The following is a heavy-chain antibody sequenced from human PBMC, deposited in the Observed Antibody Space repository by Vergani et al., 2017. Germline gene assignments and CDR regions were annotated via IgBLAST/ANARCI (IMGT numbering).Heavy chain of an antibody. V-gene: IGHV1-18*01. D-gene: IGHD3-22*01. CDR3: ARDYYDSSGYYYPHFDY. Sequence: QVQPVQSGAEVKKPGASVKVSCKASGYTITSYGISWVRQAPGQGLEWMGWISAYNGNTNYAQKLQGRVTMTTDTSTSTAYMELRSLRSDDTAVYYCARDYYDSSGYYYPHFDYWGQGTLVTVAS. CDR2: ISAYNGNT. CDR1: GYTITSYG. J-gene: IGHJ4*02.